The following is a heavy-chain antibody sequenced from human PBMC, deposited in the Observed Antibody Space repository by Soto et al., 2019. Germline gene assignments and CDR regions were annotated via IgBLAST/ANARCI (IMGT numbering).Heavy chain of an antibody. V-gene: IGHV4-59*08. CDR3: AKLWRLYYGSGTQSFAY. Sequence: SETLSLTCTVSGGSISSCYWSWIRQPPGKGLEWIGYIYYSGSTNYNPSLKSRVTISVDTSKNQFSLKLSSVTAADPAVYYCAKLWRLYYGSGTQSFAYWGQGTLVTVSS. CDR1: GGSISSCY. J-gene: IGHJ4*02. CDR2: IYYSGST. D-gene: IGHD3-10*01.